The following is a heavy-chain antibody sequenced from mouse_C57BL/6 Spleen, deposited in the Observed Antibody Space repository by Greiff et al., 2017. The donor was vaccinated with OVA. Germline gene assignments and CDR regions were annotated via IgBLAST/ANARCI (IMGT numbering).Heavy chain of an antibody. D-gene: IGHD2-10*01. V-gene: IGHV1-50*01. CDR2: IDPSDSYT. J-gene: IGHJ3*01. CDR3: LLGPWFAY. CDR1: GYTFTSYW. Sequence: QVQLQQPGAELVKPGASVKLSCKASGYTFTSYWMQWVKQRPGQGLEWIGEIDPSDSYTNYNQKFKGKATLTVDASSSTAYMQLSSLTYEDSAVYYCLLGPWFAYWGQGTLVTVSA.